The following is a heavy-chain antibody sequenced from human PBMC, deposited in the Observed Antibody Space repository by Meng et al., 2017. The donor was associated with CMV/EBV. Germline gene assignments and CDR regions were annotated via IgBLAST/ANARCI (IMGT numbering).Heavy chain of an antibody. J-gene: IGHJ4*02. Sequence: QGQPQELGPGLVKPSQTLSLTCTVSGGSISSGDYYWSWIRQPPGKGLEWIGYIYYSGSTYYNPSLKSRVTISVDTSKNQFSLKLSSVTAADTAVYYCARDNRRGGVDYWGQGTLVTVSS. CDR2: IYYSGST. V-gene: IGHV4-30-4*08. D-gene: IGHD3-3*01. CDR1: GGSISSGDYY. CDR3: ARDNRRGGVDY.